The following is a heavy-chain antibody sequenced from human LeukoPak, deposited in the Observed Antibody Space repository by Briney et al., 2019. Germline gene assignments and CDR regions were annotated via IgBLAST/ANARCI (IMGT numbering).Heavy chain of an antibody. V-gene: IGHV4-39*07. Sequence: SETLSLTCSVSGGSISSTSYYWGWIRQPPGKGLEWIGSIYYSGSTYYNPSLKSRVTISVDTSKNQFSLKLSSVTAADTAVYYCARDKPSSGWTHDAFDIWGQGTMVTVSS. J-gene: IGHJ3*02. CDR2: IYYSGST. CDR3: ARDKPSSGWTHDAFDI. CDR1: GGSISSTSYY. D-gene: IGHD6-19*01.